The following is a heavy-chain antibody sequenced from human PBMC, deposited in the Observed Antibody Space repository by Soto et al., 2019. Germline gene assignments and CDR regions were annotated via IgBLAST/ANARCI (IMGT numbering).Heavy chain of an antibody. D-gene: IGHD4-17*01. V-gene: IGHV3-30*03. J-gene: IGHJ4*02. Sequence: HPGGSLRLSCAASGFTFRRYRMHWVRQAPGKGLEWVAVISKDGNVKYYADSVKGRFTISRHNSKNSLYLQMNGLGAEDTAIYYCARGYDYGDYPAFDAWGQGTLVTVSS. CDR3: ARGYDYGDYPAFDA. CDR2: ISKDGNVK. CDR1: GFTFRRYR.